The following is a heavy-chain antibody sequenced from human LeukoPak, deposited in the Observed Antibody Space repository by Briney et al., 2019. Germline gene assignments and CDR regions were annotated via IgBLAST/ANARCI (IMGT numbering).Heavy chain of an antibody. J-gene: IGHJ6*03. Sequence: ASVKVSCKASGYTFTSYDINWVRQATGQGLEWIGWMNPNSGNTGYAQKFQGRVTITRNTSISTAYMELSSLRSEDTAVYYCARSYSNYYYYYYMDVWGKGTTVTISS. CDR2: MNPNSGNT. V-gene: IGHV1-8*03. CDR1: GYTFTSYD. D-gene: IGHD4-11*01. CDR3: ARSYSNYYYYYYMDV.